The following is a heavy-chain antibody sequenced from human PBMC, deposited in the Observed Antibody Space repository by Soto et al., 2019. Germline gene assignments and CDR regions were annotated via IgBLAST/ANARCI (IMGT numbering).Heavy chain of an antibody. V-gene: IGHV3-30*18. D-gene: IGHD3-16*02. CDR1: GFTFSSYG. Sequence: PGGSPRLSCAASGFTFSSYGMHWVRQAPGKGLEWVAVISYDGSNKYYADSVKGRFTISRDNSKNTLYLQMNSLRAEDTAVYYCAKGKWSIMITFGGVIADYWGQGTLVTVSS. CDR3: AKGKWSIMITFGGVIADY. J-gene: IGHJ4*02. CDR2: ISYDGSNK.